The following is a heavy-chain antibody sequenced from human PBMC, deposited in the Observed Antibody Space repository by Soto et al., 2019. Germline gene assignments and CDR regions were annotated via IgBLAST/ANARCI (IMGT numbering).Heavy chain of an antibody. CDR3: ARRAETNGWNGFGADKYYFDF. J-gene: IGHJ4*02. CDR2: MNPNTGNS. D-gene: IGHD1-1*01. CDR1: VYSFTSYD. V-gene: IGHV1-8*01. Sequence: XSVKVSCKASVYSFTSYDIYWVRQATGQGLEWMGWMNPNTGNSGYAQKFQGRVTMTSDTSISTAHMELSSLRSEDTAVYYCARRAETNGWNGFGADKYYFDFWGQGTLVTVSS.